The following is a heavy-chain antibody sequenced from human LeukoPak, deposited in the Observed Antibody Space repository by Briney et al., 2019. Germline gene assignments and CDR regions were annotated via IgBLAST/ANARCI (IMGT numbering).Heavy chain of an antibody. CDR2: IYYSGST. D-gene: IGHD3-10*01. J-gene: IGHJ5*02. V-gene: IGHV4-30-4*01. CDR3: ARSVVGGSGTGRGNWFDP. Sequence: SQTLSLTCTVSGDSISSGDYYWSWIRQPPGKGLEWIGYIYYSGSTYYNPSLKSRVTISVDTSKNQFPLKLSSVTAADTAVYYCARSVVGGSGTGRGNWFDPWGQGTLVTVSS. CDR1: GDSISSGDYY.